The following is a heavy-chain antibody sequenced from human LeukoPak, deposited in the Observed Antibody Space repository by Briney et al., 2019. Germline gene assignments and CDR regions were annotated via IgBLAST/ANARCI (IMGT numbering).Heavy chain of an antibody. V-gene: IGHV3-74*01. CDR2: INSDGSST. CDR3: AREGGYYIEFDY. D-gene: IGHD3-3*01. CDR1: GFTFSSYW. J-gene: IGHJ4*02. Sequence: GGSLRLSCAASGFTFSSYWMHWVRQAPGKGLVWVSRINSDGSSTSYADSVKGRFTISRDNAKNTLYLQMNSLRAEDTAVYYRAREGGYYIEFDYWGQGTLVTVSS.